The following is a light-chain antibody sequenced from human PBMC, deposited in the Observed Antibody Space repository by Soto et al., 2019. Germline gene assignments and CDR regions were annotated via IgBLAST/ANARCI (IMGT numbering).Light chain of an antibody. CDR2: TTS. V-gene: IGKV1-39*01. J-gene: IGKJ2*01. CDR3: HQSYITPPA. Sequence: DIQLTQSPSTLSASVGDRVTITCRASQSVSSWLAWYQQKPGKAPNLLIYTTSRLQSGVPTRFSGSGSGTDFTLTISNLQPEDFATYSCHQSYITPPAFGQGTKVGIK. CDR1: QSVSSW.